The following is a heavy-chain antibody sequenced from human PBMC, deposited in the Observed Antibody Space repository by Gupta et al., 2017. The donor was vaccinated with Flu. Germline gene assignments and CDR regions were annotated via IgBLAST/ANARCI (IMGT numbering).Heavy chain of an antibody. CDR3: ARDQGSGWYRYFDF. V-gene: IGHV1-18*01. J-gene: IGHJ4*02. D-gene: IGHD6-19*01. Sequence: QVQLVHSGAEVKKPGTSVKVSCKASGYTFSNYGVSWVRQAPGQGLEWMGWISTYNGNRDYAQKFQDRVTMTTDTSTSTAFMELRSLTSDDTAVYYCARDQGSGWYRYFDFWGQGTLVTVSS. CDR2: ISTYNGNR. CDR1: GYTFSNYG.